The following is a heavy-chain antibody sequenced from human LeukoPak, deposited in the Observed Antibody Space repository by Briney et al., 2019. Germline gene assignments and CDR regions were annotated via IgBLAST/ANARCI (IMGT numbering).Heavy chain of an antibody. V-gene: IGHV4-31*03. Sequence: PSETLSLTCTVSGGSISSGGYYWSWIRQHPGKGLEWIGYIYYSGSTYYNPSLKSRVTISVDTSKNQFSLKLSSVTAADTAVYYCARVPPDLVGIGFDYWGQGTLVTVSS. CDR3: ARVPPDLVGIGFDY. D-gene: IGHD1-20*01. CDR1: GGSISSGGYY. CDR2: IYYSGST. J-gene: IGHJ4*02.